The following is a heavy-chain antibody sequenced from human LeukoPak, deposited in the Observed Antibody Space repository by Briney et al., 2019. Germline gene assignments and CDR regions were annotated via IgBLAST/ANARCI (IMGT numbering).Heavy chain of an antibody. CDR3: ARDRGPAAGIIFGAFDI. CDR1: GGSISNTSYY. Sequence: SETLSLTCTVSGGSISNTSYYWGWIRQPPGKGLEWIGTIYYSGSTYYNPSLKSRVTISVDTSKNQFSLKLSSVTAADTAVYYCARDRGPAAGIIFGAFDIWGQGTMVTVSS. CDR2: IYYSGST. J-gene: IGHJ3*02. D-gene: IGHD6-13*01. V-gene: IGHV4-39*07.